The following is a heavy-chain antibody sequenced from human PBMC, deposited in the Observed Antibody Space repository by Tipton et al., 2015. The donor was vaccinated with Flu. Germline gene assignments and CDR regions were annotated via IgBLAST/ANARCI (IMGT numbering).Heavy chain of an antibody. CDR3: ASVEYSSSSVLY. CDR1: GGSISSYY. CDR2: IYYSGST. V-gene: IGHV4-59*08. J-gene: IGHJ4*02. D-gene: IGHD6-6*01. Sequence: GLVKPSETLSLTCTVSGGSISSYYWSWIRQPPGKGLEWIGYIYYSGSTNYNPSLKSRVTISVDTSKNQFSLKLSSVTAADTAVYYCASVEYSSSSVLYWGQGTLVTVSS.